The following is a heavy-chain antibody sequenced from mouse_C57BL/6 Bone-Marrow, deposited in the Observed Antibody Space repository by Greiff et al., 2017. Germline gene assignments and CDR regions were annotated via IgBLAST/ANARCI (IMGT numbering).Heavy chain of an antibody. CDR2: IRLKSDNYAT. CDR3: TGDYGSSYRYFDY. CDR1: GFTFSNYW. D-gene: IGHD1-1*01. J-gene: IGHJ2*01. V-gene: IGHV6-3*01. Sequence: EVKLEESGGGLVQPEGSMKLSCVASGFTFSNYWMNWVRQSPEKGLEWVAQIRLKSDNYATHYAESVKGSFTISRDDSKSSVYLQMNNLRAEDTGIYYCTGDYGSSYRYFDYWGQDTTHTVST.